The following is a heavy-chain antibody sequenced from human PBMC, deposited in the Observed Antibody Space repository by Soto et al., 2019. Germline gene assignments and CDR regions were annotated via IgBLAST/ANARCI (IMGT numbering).Heavy chain of an antibody. Sequence: PGGSLRLSCAASGFTFSSYAMHWVRQAPGKGLEWVAVISYDGSNKYYADSVKGRFTISRDNSKNTLYLQMNSLRAEDTAVYYCARGGSTPKSSWVSPVIDWGQGTLVTVSS. CDR1: GFTFSSYA. CDR2: ISYDGSNK. V-gene: IGHV3-30-3*01. CDR3: ARGGSTPKSSWVSPVID. J-gene: IGHJ4*02. D-gene: IGHD6-13*01.